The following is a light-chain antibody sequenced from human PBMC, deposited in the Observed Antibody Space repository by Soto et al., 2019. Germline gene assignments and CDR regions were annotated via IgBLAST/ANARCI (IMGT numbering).Light chain of an antibody. Sequence: DIQMTQSPSTLSASVGDRVTITCRASQSVSIWLAWYQQKPGKAPNLLIYKASSLQSGVPSRFSGSGSGTEFTLTISSLQPEDFEPYYCQQHHEYAAWTFGQGTKVEIK. J-gene: IGKJ1*01. V-gene: IGKV1-5*03. CDR2: KAS. CDR1: QSVSIW. CDR3: QQHHEYAAWT.